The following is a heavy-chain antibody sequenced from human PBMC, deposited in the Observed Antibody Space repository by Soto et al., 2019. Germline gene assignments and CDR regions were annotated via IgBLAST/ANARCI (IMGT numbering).Heavy chain of an antibody. CDR2: IYQSGST. Sequence: QQQLQESGSGLVKPSETLSLTCAVSGGSISSGAYSWSCIRQPPGKGLEWIAYIYQSGSTYYNPSLKTRVTILVDRSKNQFSLKLTSVTAADTAVYYGARANPGLNCLDVWGQGTMVTVSS. D-gene: IGHD2-21*01. V-gene: IGHV4-30-2*01. CDR1: GGSISSGAYS. J-gene: IGHJ3*01. CDR3: ARANPGLNCLDV.